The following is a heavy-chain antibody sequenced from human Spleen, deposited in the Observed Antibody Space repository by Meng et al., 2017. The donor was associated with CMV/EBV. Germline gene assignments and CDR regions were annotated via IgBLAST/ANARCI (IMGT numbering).Heavy chain of an antibody. D-gene: IGHD3-22*01. CDR2: ISYDGRNN. CDR1: GFTFSNNA. CDR3: ERGFYYYDNRAYARPMDY. J-gene: IGHJ4*02. Sequence: GESLKISCAASGFTFSNNAMHWVRQAPGKGLHWVAIISYDGRNNYYADSVKGRFTISRDNSKNTLFLQMNSLRAEDTAVYYCERGFYYYDNRAYARPMDYWGQGTLVTVSS. V-gene: IGHV3-30*04.